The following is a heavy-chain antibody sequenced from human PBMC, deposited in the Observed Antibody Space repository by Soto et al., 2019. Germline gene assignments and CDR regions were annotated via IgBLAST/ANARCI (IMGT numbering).Heavy chain of an antibody. Sequence: ASVKVSCKVSGYALTELSMHWVRQAPGKGLEWMGSFDPEDGETFYAQNFQGRVTMTEDASTDTVYMELSSPRSEDTAAYYCATDNYYDNSGYSWFDPWGQGTQVTVSS. CDR3: ATDNYYDNSGYSWFDP. D-gene: IGHD3-22*01. V-gene: IGHV1-24*01. CDR2: FDPEDGET. J-gene: IGHJ5*02. CDR1: GYALTELS.